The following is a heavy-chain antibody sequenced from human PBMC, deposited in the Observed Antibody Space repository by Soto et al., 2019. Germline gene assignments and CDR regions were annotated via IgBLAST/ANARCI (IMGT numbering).Heavy chain of an antibody. CDR3: AKAPSTQPYYYYGMDV. Sequence: GGSLRLSCAASGFTFSSYGMHWVRQAPGKGLEWVAVISYDGSNKYYADSVKGRFTISRDNSKNTLYLQMNSLRAEDTAVYYCAKAPSTQPYYYYGMDVWGQGTTVTVSS. CDR2: ISYDGSNK. V-gene: IGHV3-30*18. D-gene: IGHD2-2*01. CDR1: GFTFSSYG. J-gene: IGHJ6*02.